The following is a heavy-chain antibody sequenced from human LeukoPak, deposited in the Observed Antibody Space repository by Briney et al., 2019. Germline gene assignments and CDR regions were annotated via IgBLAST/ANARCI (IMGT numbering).Heavy chain of an antibody. CDR2: IRAYNGNT. V-gene: IGHV1-18*01. CDR3: ARVGIMITFGGVIGNDC. J-gene: IGHJ4*02. D-gene: IGHD3-16*02. Sequence: ASVKVSCKAPGYTFTSYGISWVRQAPGQGLEWMGWIRAYNGNTNYAQKLQGRVTMTTDTSTSTAYMELRSLRSDDTAVYYCARVGIMITFGGVIGNDCWGQGTLVTVSS. CDR1: GYTFTSYG.